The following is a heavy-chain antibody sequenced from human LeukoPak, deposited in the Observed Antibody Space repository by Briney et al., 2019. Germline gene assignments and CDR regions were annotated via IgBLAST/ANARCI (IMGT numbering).Heavy chain of an antibody. CDR1: GGTFSSYA. D-gene: IGHD6-13*01. Sequence: SVKVSCKASGGTFSSYAISWVRQAPGQGLEWMGGMIPIFGTANYAQKFQGRVTITTDESTSIAYMELSSLRSEDTAVYYCARVPGIAAAGTHYFDYWGQGTLVTVSS. CDR2: MIPIFGTA. V-gene: IGHV1-69*05. CDR3: ARVPGIAAAGTHYFDY. J-gene: IGHJ4*02.